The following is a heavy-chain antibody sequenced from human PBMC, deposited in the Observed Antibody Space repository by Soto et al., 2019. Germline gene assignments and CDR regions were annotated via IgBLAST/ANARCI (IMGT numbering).Heavy chain of an antibody. D-gene: IGHD3-10*01. CDR2: ISARGGTT. CDR3: AKDRGFGAGHGMDV. V-gene: IGHV3-23*01. CDR1: GFTFSNYV. Sequence: EVQLLESGGDLVQPGGSLRLSCEASGFTFSNYVRSWVRQAPGKGLEWVTGISARGGTTYYVDSVKGRFTISRDNSKNTLYLQMNALRAEDRDVYYCAKDRGFGAGHGMDVWGQGTTVTVSS. J-gene: IGHJ6*02.